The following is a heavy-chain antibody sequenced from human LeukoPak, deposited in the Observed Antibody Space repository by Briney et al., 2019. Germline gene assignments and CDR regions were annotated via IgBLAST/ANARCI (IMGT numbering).Heavy chain of an antibody. CDR3: ETWQGGWLRRTGYYYYHMDV. CDR2: LFPSGGT. Sequence: SETLSLTCTVSGASISDYYGSWIRQPAGEGLEWMGRLFPSGGTNLHPSLKSRVTMSVDTSKNQFSLKLTSVTAADTAVYYCETWQGGWLRRTGYYYYHMDVWGKGTTVTVSS. V-gene: IGHV4-4*07. CDR1: GASISDYY. D-gene: IGHD5-12*01. J-gene: IGHJ6*03.